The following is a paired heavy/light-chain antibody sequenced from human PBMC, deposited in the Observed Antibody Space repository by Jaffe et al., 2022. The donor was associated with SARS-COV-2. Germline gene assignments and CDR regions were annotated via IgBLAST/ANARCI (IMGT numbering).Heavy chain of an antibody. Sequence: QITLKESGPSLMKSRETLTLTCTFSGFSLSRTGVGAGWIRQPPGKALEWLAVIYWDDDKRYSPSLKSRLSITKDTSKKQVVLTMTRVDPVDTATYYCARSVDYDEGGLKELTHFDFWGQGTQVTVSS. CDR1: GFSLSRTGVG. V-gene: IGHV2-5*02. J-gene: IGHJ4*02. CDR2: IYWDDDK. CDR3: ARSVDYDEGGLKELTHFDF. D-gene: IGHD3-22*01.
Light chain of an antibody. CDR1: GSNIGRNY. V-gene: IGLV1-47*01. Sequence: QSVLTQPPSASGAPGQSVTISCSGSGSNIGRNYVHWYQQVPGTAPKLLIHRNHLRPSGVPDRFSGSKSGTSASLAISGLRSEDEADYYCAAWDDSLSGLWVFGGGTKLTVL. CDR2: RNH. J-gene: IGLJ3*02. CDR3: AAWDDSLSGLWV.